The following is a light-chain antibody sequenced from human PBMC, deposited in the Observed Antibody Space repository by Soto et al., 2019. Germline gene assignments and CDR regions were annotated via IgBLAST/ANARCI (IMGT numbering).Light chain of an antibody. CDR1: QGIGDT. V-gene: IGKV3-20*01. Sequence: EVVMTQSPATLSVSPGEGATLSCRASQGIGDTLAWYQHKPGQTPRLLIYGASSRATGIPDRFSGSGSGTDFTLTISRLEPEDFAVYYCQQYGSSLPLTFGGGTKVDIK. CDR3: QQYGSSLPLT. J-gene: IGKJ4*01. CDR2: GAS.